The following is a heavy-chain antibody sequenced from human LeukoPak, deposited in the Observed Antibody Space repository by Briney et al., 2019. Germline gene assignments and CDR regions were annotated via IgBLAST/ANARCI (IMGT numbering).Heavy chain of an antibody. CDR1: GLPISSGYY. J-gene: IGHJ4*02. CDR2: VYQSGTT. V-gene: IGHV4-38-2*01. Sequence: SETLSLTCSVSGLPISSGYYWGWIRQSPGKGLEWIGSVYQSGTTHYNPSFQSRLTISVDTSKSQFSLKMSSVTAADTAIYYCARRRCSGGSCSPFDYWGQGSQVTVSS. D-gene: IGHD2-15*01. CDR3: ARRRCSGGSCSPFDY.